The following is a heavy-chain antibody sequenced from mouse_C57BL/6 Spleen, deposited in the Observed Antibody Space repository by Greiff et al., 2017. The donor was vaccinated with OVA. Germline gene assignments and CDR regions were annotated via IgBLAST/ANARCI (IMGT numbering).Heavy chain of an antibody. CDR3: ARSLITTAPDY. V-gene: IGHV1-69*01. CDR1: GYTFTSYW. Sequence: VQLQQPGAELVMPGASVKLSCKASGYTFTSYWMHWVKQRPGQGLEWIGEIDPSDSYTNYNQKFKGKSTLTVDKSSSTAYMQLSSLTSEDSAVYYSARSLITTAPDYWGQGTTLTVSS. CDR2: IDPSDSYT. D-gene: IGHD1-1*01. J-gene: IGHJ2*01.